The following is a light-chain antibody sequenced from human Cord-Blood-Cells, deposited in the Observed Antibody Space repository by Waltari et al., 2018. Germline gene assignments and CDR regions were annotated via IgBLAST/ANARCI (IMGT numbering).Light chain of an antibody. V-gene: IGKV3-15*01. CDR3: QQYNNWPYT. CDR2: GAS. J-gene: IGKJ2*01. CDR1: QSVSTY. Sequence: EIVMTQSPATLSVSLGERATLTCRASQSVSTYLAWYQQKPGQAPRLLIYGASTRATGIPARFSGSGSGTEFTLTISSLQSEDFAVYYCQQYNNWPYTFGQGTKLEIK.